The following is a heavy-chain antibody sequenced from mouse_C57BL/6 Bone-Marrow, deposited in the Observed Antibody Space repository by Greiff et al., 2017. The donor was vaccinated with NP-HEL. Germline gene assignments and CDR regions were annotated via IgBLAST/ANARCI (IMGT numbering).Heavy chain of an antibody. CDR2: ISSGGGYT. Sequence: EVQLVESGGDLVKPGGSLKLSCAASGFTFSSYGMSWVRQTPDKRLEWVGTISSGGGYTYYPDSVKGRFTISRDNAKNTLYLQMSSLKSEDTAMYYCARLGGFAYWGQGTPVTVSA. V-gene: IGHV5-6*01. J-gene: IGHJ3*01. CDR1: GFTFSSYG. CDR3: ARLGGFAY.